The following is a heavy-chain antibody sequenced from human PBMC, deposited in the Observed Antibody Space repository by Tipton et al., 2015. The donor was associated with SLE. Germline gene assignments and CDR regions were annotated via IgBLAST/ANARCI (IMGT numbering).Heavy chain of an antibody. CDR2: INHSGST. CDR1: GGSFGTYY. CDR3: ARGGVSTY. D-gene: IGHD2-8*01. V-gene: IGHV4-34*01. J-gene: IGHJ4*02. Sequence: TLSLTCAVYGGSFGTYYWSWIRQPPGKGLEWIGEINHSGSTNYNPSLKSRVTISVDTSKNQFSLKLSSVTAADTAVYYCARGGVSTYWGQGTLVTVSS.